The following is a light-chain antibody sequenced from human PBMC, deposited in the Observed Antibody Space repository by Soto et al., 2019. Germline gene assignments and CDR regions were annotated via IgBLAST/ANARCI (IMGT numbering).Light chain of an antibody. CDR1: SSDVGGYNY. V-gene: IGLV2-11*01. CDR2: DVT. CDR3: CSYGGSLYV. J-gene: IGLJ1*01. Sequence: ALTQPRSVSGSPGQSVTISCTGTSSDVGGYNYVSWYQQHPGKVPKLIICDVTERPSGVPDRFSGSKSGNTASLTISGLQAEDEADYYCCSYGGSLYVFGTGTKVTVL.